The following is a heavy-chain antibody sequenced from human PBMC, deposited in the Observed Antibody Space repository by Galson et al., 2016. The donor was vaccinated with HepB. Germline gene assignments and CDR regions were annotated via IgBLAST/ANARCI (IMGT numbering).Heavy chain of an antibody. J-gene: IGHJ3*01. V-gene: IGHV3-33*06. CDR3: AKDTAYGDHLSTDAIDV. CDR2: IWYDGNNK. CDR1: GFSFSDYG. D-gene: IGHD4-17*01. Sequence: SLRLSCAASGFSFSDYGMHWVRQAPGKGLEWVAVIWYDGNNKYYRESVKGRFTISRDNSKNTLYLQMNNLRAEDSALYYCAKDTAYGDHLSTDAIDVWGQGTMVTVSS.